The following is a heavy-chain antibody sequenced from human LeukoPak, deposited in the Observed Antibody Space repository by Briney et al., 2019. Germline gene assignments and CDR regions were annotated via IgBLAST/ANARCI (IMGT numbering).Heavy chain of an antibody. CDR1: GFTFRNYA. CDR3: ARLDIVLS. V-gene: IGHV3-30-3*01. CDR2: ISYDGSNK. J-gene: IGHJ1*01. Sequence: GGSLSLSCAASGFTFRNYAMHWVRQAPGKGLEWVAVISYDGSNKYYADSVKGRFTISRDDSKNTLYLQMNSLSAEDTAMYYCARLDIVLSGGQGALVTVSS. D-gene: IGHD2-2*03.